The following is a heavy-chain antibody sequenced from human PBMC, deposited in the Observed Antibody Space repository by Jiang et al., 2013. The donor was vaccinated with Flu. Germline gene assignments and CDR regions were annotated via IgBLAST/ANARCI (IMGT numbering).Heavy chain of an antibody. V-gene: IGHV1-24*01. Sequence: GAEVKKPGASVKVSCKVSGNTLTKLSMHWVRQGPGKGLEWVGGFDPEDGEVVYAQKFQGRVTLTEDPLTDTTYMELSSLISDDTAVYYCARASPGREFDPWGQGTLVTVSS. CDR3: ARASPGREFDP. J-gene: IGHJ5*02. CDR2: FDPEDGEV. CDR1: GNTLTKLS.